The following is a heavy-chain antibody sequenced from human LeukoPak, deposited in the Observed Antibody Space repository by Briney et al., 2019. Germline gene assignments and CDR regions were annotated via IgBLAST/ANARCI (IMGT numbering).Heavy chain of an antibody. V-gene: IGHV3-23*01. CDR3: AKHPDVGSYYYFQH. D-gene: IGHD3-10*01. J-gene: IGHJ1*01. Sequence: GGSLRLSCVGSGFTFRSHAMSWVRQAPEKGLEFVSGIYENGGTTYYADFVKGRFSISRDNSKNTLYLQMDSLRAEDTAVYYCAKHPDVGSYYYFQHWGQGTLVTVSS. CDR1: GFTFRSHA. CDR2: IYENGGTT.